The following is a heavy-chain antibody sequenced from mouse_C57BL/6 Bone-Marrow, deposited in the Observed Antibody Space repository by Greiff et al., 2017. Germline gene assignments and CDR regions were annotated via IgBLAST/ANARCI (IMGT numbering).Heavy chain of an antibody. CDR2: IYPRSGNT. CDR1: GYTFTSYG. J-gene: IGHJ3*01. Sequence: QVQLQQSGAELARPGASVKLSCKASGYTFTSYGISWVKQRTGQGLEWIGEIYPRSGNTYYTEKFKGKATLTADKSSSTAYMELRSLTSEDSAVYVCAREVGLCYDYEEFAYWGQGTLVTVSA. V-gene: IGHV1-81*01. D-gene: IGHD2-4*01. CDR3: AREVGLCYDYEEFAY.